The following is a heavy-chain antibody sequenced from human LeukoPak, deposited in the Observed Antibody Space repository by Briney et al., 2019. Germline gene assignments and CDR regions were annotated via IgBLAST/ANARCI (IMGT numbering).Heavy chain of an antibody. Sequence: GGSLRLSCAASGFTFSSYSMNWVRQAPGKGLEWVSSISTSSSYIYYADSVKGRFTISRDNAKNSLYLQMNSLRAEDTAVYYCARDVYRTRGWFDPWGQGTLVTVSS. V-gene: IGHV3-21*01. CDR2: ISTSSSYI. J-gene: IGHJ5*02. D-gene: IGHD3-16*02. CDR1: GFTFSSYS. CDR3: ARDVYRTRGWFDP.